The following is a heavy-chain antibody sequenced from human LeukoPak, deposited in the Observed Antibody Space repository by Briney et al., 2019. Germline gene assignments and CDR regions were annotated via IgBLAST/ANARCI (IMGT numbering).Heavy chain of an antibody. Sequence: PGGSLRLSCAASGFTFSSYGMHWVRKAPGKGLEWVAVISYDGSNNYYPDSVKARITIAKDNTKNSLYLQMNSVRAEDTAMYHCAKEGYNYGDFDYWGQGTLVTVSS. CDR3: AKEGYNYGDFDY. D-gene: IGHD5-18*01. J-gene: IGHJ4*02. V-gene: IGHV3-30*18. CDR1: GFTFSSYG. CDR2: ISYDGSNN.